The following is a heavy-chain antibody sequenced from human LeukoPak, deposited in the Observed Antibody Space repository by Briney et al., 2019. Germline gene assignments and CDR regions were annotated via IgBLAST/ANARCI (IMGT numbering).Heavy chain of an antibody. Sequence: GGSLRLSCAASGFLFSKYWMTWVRQAPGKGLEWVANIKEDDSETYYVESVKGRFTISRDNAKNSLYLEMSSLRVEDTAVYFCARLRSLDKWGQGTLVTVS. CDR1: GFLFSKYW. CDR2: IKEDDSET. J-gene: IGHJ4*02. V-gene: IGHV3-7*01. CDR3: ARLRSLDK. D-gene: IGHD5-24*01.